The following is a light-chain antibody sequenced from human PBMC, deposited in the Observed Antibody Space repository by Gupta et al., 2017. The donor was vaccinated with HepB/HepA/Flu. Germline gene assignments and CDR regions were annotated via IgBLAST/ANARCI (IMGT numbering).Light chain of an antibody. V-gene: IGKV3-15*01. J-gene: IGKJ1*01. CDR3: QHYSNWPPWT. CDR2: GAS. Sequence: EIVMTQSPATLSVSPGERATLSCRASQSVSSNLAWYQQKPGQAPRLLIYGASTRFTGTPARFSGSGSVTEFTLTISSRQSEDFATYYCQHYSNWPPWTFGQGTKVEIK. CDR1: QSVSSN.